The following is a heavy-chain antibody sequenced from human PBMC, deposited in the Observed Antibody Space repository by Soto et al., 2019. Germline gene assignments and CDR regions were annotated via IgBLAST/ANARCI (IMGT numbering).Heavy chain of an antibody. CDR3: ATNVLRYFDWLNY. Sequence: SETLSLTCTVSCGSISSGGYYWSWIRQHPGKGQEWIGYIYYSGSTYYDPSLKSRVTISVDTSKNQFCLKLDSVTAADTAVYYCATNVLRYFDWLNYWGQGTLVTVSS. J-gene: IGHJ4*02. CDR2: IYYSGST. V-gene: IGHV4-31*03. D-gene: IGHD3-9*01. CDR1: CGSISSGGYY.